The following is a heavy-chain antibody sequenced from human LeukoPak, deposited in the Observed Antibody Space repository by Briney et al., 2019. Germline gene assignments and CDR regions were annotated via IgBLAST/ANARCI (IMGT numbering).Heavy chain of an antibody. CDR1: GFIFNSHA. Sequence: GGSLRLSCAASGFIFNSHAMSWVRQAPGKGLEWVSAISGSGGSTYYADSVKGRFTISRDNSKNTLYLQMNSLRAEDTAVYYCAKDLRYFDWGSFDYWGQGTLVTVSS. CDR2: ISGSGGST. D-gene: IGHD3-9*01. J-gene: IGHJ4*02. V-gene: IGHV3-23*01. CDR3: AKDLRYFDWGSFDY.